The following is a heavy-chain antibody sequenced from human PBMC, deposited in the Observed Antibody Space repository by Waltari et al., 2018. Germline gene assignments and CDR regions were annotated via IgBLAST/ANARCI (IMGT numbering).Heavy chain of an antibody. V-gene: IGHV3-15*01. CDR2: IKSKTDGGKT. D-gene: IGHD6-19*01. Sequence: EVQLVESGGGLVKPGGSLRLSCAASGFTFSNAWMSWVRQAPGQGLGWVGRIKSKTDGGKTDHDAPGKGRFTISRDDAKNTLYLQMNSLKTEDTAVYYCTTDSAVAGTGGPNWFDPWGQGTLVTVSS. J-gene: IGHJ5*02. CDR1: GFTFSNAW. CDR3: TTDSAVAGTGGPNWFDP.